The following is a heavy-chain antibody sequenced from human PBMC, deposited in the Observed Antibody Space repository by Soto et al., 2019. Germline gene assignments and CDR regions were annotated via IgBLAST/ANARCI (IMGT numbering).Heavy chain of an antibody. CDR1: GDNVSSNSAA. J-gene: IGHJ5*02. CDR3: AKERWTAPNWFDP. V-gene: IGHV6-1*01. CDR2: TYYRSKWYN. D-gene: IGHD5-18*01. Sequence: PSPTLSLTCVISGDNVSSNSAAWNWIRQSPSIGLEWLGRTYYRSKWYNDYAVSVKSRITINPDTSKNQFSLQLNSVTPEDTAVYYCAKERWTAPNWFDPWGQGTLVTVSS.